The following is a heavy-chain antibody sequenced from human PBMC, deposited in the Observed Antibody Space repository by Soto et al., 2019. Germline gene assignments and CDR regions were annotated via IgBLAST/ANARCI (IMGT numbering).Heavy chain of an antibody. CDR1: GASISNYY. V-gene: IGHV4-4*07. J-gene: IGHJ4*02. CDR2: IYASGTT. D-gene: IGHD1-1*01. Sequence: SETLSLTCTVSGASISNYYWGWIRQPAGKGLECLGRIYASGTTTYNPSLRSRVTMSVDTSKNQFSLNLNSVTAADTAVYYCARESRSELGTVEYWGQGTLVTV. CDR3: ARESRSELGTVEY.